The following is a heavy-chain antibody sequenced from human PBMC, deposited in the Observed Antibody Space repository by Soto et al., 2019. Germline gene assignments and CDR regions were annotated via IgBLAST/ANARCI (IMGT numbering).Heavy chain of an antibody. CDR1: GGSISSYY. J-gene: IGHJ6*03. V-gene: IGHV4-59*08. CDR3: ARRVVSGRNLYGDYVGNEDYYYYMDV. D-gene: IGHD4-17*01. Sequence: PSETLSLTCTVSGGSISSYYWSWIRQPPGKGLEWIGYIYYSGSTNYNPSLKSRVTISVDTSKNQISLKLSSVTAADTAVYYCARRVVSGRNLYGDYVGNEDYYYYMDVWGKGTTVTVSS. CDR2: IYYSGST.